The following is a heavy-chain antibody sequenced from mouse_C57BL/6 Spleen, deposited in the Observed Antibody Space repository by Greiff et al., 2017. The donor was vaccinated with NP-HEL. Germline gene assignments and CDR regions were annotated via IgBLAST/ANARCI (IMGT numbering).Heavy chain of an antibody. CDR3: ARATMLTTDAMDY. V-gene: IGHV1-82*01. CDR2: IYPGDGDT. CDR1: GYAFSSSW. D-gene: IGHD2-2*01. J-gene: IGHJ4*01. Sequence: VQLQQSGPELVKPGASVKISCKASGYAFSSSWMNWVKQRPGKGLEWIGRIYPGDGDTNYNGKVKGKATLSADKSSSTAYMQITSLTSEDSAIYFCARATMLTTDAMDYWGQGTSVTVSS.